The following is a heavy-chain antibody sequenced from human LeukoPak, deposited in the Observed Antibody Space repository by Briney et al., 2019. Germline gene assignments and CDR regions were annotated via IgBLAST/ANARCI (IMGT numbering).Heavy chain of an antibody. J-gene: IGHJ3*02. Sequence: GGSLRLSCAASGFTFSSYGMHWVRQAPGKGLEWVAVISYDGSNKYYADSVKGRFTISRDNSKNTLYLQMNSLRAEDTAVYYCARLETFGVVWFGENDAFDIWGQGTMVTVSS. CDR3: ARLETFGVVWFGENDAFDI. V-gene: IGHV3-30*03. CDR2: ISYDGSNK. D-gene: IGHD3-10*01. CDR1: GFTFSSYG.